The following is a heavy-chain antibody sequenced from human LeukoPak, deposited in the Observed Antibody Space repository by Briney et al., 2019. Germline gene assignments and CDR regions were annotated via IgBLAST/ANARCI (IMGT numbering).Heavy chain of an antibody. CDR2: MNPNSGNT. V-gene: IGHV1-8*01. CDR3: ARESPVLRFLEWPHYYYYGMDV. J-gene: IGHJ6*02. CDR1: GYTFTSYD. Sequence: ASVKVSCKASGYTFTSYDINWVRQATGQGLEWMGWMNPNSGNTGYAQKFQGRVTMTRNTSISTAYMELSSLRSEDTAVYYCARESPVLRFLEWPHYYYYGMDVWGQGTTVTVSS. D-gene: IGHD3-3*01.